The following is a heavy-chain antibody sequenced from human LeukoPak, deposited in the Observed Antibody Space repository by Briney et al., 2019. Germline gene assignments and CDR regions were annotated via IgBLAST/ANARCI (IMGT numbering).Heavy chain of an antibody. CDR3: ARDGDGYTLDY. CDR1: GGSISSYY. CDR2: IYYSGST. Sequence: SETLSLTCTVSGGSISSYYWSWIRQPPGKGLEWIGYIYYSGSTNYNPSLKSRVTISVDTSKNQFSLKLSSVTAADTAVYYCARDGDGYTLDYWGQGTLVTVSS. J-gene: IGHJ4*02. D-gene: IGHD5-24*01. V-gene: IGHV4-59*01.